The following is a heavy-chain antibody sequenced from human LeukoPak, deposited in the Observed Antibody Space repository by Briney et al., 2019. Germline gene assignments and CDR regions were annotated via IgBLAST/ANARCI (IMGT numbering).Heavy chain of an antibody. D-gene: IGHD4-11*01. CDR3: AKTYYSNYYFDY. V-gene: IGHV3-30*02. CDR1: GFTFSSYG. Sequence: PGGSLRLSCAASGFTFSSYGMDWVRQAPGKGLEWVAFIRYDGSNKYYADSVKGRFTISRDNSKNTLYLQMNSLRAEDTAVYYCAKTYYSNYYFDYWGQGTLVTVSS. CDR2: IRYDGSNK. J-gene: IGHJ4*02.